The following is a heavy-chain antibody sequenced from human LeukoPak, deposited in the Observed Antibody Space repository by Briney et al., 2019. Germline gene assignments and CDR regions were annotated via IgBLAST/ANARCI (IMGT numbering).Heavy chain of an antibody. D-gene: IGHD3-3*01. V-gene: IGHV4-38-2*02. CDR3: ASTIFGVVIMSFYFDY. J-gene: IGHJ4*02. Sequence: PSETLSLTCTVSGYSISSGYYWGWIRQPPGKGLEWIGSIYHSGSTYYNPSLKSRVTISVDTSKNQFSLKLSSVTAADTAVYYCASTIFGVVIMSFYFDYWGQGTLVTVSS. CDR2: IYHSGST. CDR1: GYSISSGYY.